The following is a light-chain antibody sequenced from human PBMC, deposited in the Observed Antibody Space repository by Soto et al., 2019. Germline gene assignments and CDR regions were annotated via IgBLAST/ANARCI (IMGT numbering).Light chain of an antibody. V-gene: IGKV3-15*01. CDR3: QQYNNWPPMYT. J-gene: IGKJ2*01. Sequence: EIVMTQSPATLSVSPGERATLSCRASQSVSSNLAWYQQKPGQAPRLLIYGASTRATGSPARFSGSGSGTEFTLTISSLQSEDFEVYYCQQYNNWPPMYTFGQGTKLEIK. CDR2: GAS. CDR1: QSVSSN.